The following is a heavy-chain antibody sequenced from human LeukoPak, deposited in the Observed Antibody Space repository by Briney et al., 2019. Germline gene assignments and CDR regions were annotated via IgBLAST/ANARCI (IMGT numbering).Heavy chain of an antibody. J-gene: IGHJ3*02. D-gene: IGHD2/OR15-2a*01. Sequence: SETLSLTCTVSGGSISTYYWTWIRQPPGKGLEWIGYIYYSGGTNYNPSLKSRVTISVDTSKNQFSLKLSSVTAADTAVYYCARKNDFEIWGQGTLVTVSS. CDR2: IYYSGGT. V-gene: IGHV4-59*01. CDR3: ARKNDFEI. CDR1: GGSISTYY.